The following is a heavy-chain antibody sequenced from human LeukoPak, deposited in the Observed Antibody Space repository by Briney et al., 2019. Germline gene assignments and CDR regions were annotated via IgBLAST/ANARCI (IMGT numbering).Heavy chain of an antibody. J-gene: IGHJ4*02. V-gene: IGHV3-23*01. CDR3: AKYTSGTSYRGLDQ. CDR1: GXTFSSYG. D-gene: IGHD3-10*01. CDR2: IIGSAVNT. Sequence: PGGSLRLSCAASGXTFSSYGVSWVRQAPGKGLEWVLTIIGSAVNTYYADSVKGRFTISRDDSKNTVYLQMNSLRAEDTAVYSCAKYTSGTSYRGLDQWGQGTLVTVSS.